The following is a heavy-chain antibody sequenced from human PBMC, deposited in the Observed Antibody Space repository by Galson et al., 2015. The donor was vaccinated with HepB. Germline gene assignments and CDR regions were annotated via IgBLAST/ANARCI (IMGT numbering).Heavy chain of an antibody. CDR2: IHYSGST. CDR3: ARELTRYYYDSSGYYDRSFDI. D-gene: IGHD3-22*01. J-gene: IGHJ3*02. CDR1: GGSISSGGYC. Sequence: LSLTCTVSGGSISSGGYCWSWIRQHPGKGLEWIGYIHYSGSTYYNPSLKSRVTISVDTSKNQFSLKLSSVTAADTAVYYCARELTRYYYDSSGYYDRSFDIWGQGTMVTVSS. V-gene: IGHV4-31*03.